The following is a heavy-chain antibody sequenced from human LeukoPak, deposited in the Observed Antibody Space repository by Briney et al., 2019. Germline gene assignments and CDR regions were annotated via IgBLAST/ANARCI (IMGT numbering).Heavy chain of an antibody. Sequence: ASVKVSCKASGYTFTSYAIHWVRQAPGQRLEWMGWISGGTGKTKSSQKFQGRVTITRDTSASTAYMELSSLRSEDTAVYYCARDMTPVYGDYEAWFDPWGQGTLVTVSS. D-gene: IGHD4-17*01. V-gene: IGHV1-3*01. CDR3: ARDMTPVYGDYEAWFDP. CDR1: GYTFTSYA. J-gene: IGHJ5*02. CDR2: ISGGTGKT.